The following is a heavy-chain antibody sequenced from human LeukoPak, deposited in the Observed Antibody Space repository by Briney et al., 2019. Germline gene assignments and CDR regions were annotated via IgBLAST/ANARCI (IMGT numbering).Heavy chain of an antibody. CDR3: TSWQANLDNYYYYMDV. D-gene: IGHD3-9*01. CDR1: GFTFSGSA. V-gene: IGHV3-73*01. CDR2: IRSKANSYAT. Sequence: PGGSLRLSCAASGFTFSGSAMHWVRQASGKGLEWVGRIRSKANSYATAYAASVKGRFTISRDDSKNTAYLQMNSLKTEDTAVCYCTSWQANLDNYYYYMDVWGKGTTVTVSS. J-gene: IGHJ6*03.